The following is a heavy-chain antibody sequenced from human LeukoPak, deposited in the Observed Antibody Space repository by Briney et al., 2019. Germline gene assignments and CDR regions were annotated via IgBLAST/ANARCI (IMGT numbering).Heavy chain of an antibody. CDR3: ARGSKGDSSSWYPQYFFDY. Sequence: SVKVSCKASGGTFSSYAISWVRQAPGQGLEWMGGIIPIFGTANYAQKFQGRVTITADESTSTAYMELSSLRSEDTAVYYCARGSKGDSSSWYPQYFFDYWGQGTLVTVSS. CDR2: IIPIFGTA. J-gene: IGHJ4*02. CDR1: GGTFSSYA. D-gene: IGHD6-13*01. V-gene: IGHV1-69*01.